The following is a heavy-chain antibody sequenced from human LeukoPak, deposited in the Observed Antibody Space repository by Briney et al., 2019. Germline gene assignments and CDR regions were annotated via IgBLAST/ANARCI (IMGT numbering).Heavy chain of an antibody. J-gene: IGHJ4*02. D-gene: IGHD3-16*02. CDR1: GFTFSSYG. Sequence: GGSLSLSCAASGFTFSSYGMHWVRQAPGKGLEWVAFIRYDGSNKYYADSVKGRFTISRDNSKNTLYLQMNSLRAEDTAVYYCAKANYVWGSYRYSFDYWGQGTLVTVSS. CDR2: IRYDGSNK. V-gene: IGHV3-30*02. CDR3: AKANYVWGSYRYSFDY.